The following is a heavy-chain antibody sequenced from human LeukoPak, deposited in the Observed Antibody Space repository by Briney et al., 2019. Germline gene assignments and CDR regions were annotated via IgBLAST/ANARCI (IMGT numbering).Heavy chain of an antibody. D-gene: IGHD3-22*01. J-gene: IGHJ4*02. Sequence: GGSLRLSCAASGFTFSSYAMHWVRQAPGKGLEWVAFIRYDGSNKYYADSVKGRFTISRDNSKNTLYLQMNSLRAEDTAVYYCAKDRNYYDSSGYYLFDYWGQGTLVTVSS. CDR1: GFTFSSYA. V-gene: IGHV3-30*02. CDR3: AKDRNYYDSSGYYLFDY. CDR2: IRYDGSNK.